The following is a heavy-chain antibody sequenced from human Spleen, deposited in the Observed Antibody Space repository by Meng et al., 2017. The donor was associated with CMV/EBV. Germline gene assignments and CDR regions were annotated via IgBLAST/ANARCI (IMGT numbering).Heavy chain of an antibody. D-gene: IGHD3-22*01. V-gene: IGHV3-21*01. J-gene: IGHJ4*02. CDR1: GFTFSTYS. CDR3: ARGTYSYDSSGYHLSHHYFDY. Sequence: GESQKISCAASGFTFSTYSMNWVRKAPGKGLEWVSSISTSSNYVYYADSVKGRFTIPRDNDKNSLYLQMNSLGAEDTAMYYCARGTYSYDSSGYHLSHHYFDYWGQGTLVTVSS. CDR2: ISTSSNYV.